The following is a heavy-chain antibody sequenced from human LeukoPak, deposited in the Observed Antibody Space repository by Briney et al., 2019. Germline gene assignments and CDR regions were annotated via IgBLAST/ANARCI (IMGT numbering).Heavy chain of an antibody. V-gene: IGHV4-39*07. CDR1: GGSISSSSYY. CDR2: IYHSGST. D-gene: IGHD3-22*01. Sequence: SETLSLTCTVSGGSISSSSYYWGWIRQPPGKGLEWIGSIYHSGSTYYNPSLKSRVTISVDTSKNQFSLKLSSVTAADTAVYYCARDTYYYDSSGIDYWGQGTLVTVSS. J-gene: IGHJ4*02. CDR3: ARDTYYYDSSGIDY.